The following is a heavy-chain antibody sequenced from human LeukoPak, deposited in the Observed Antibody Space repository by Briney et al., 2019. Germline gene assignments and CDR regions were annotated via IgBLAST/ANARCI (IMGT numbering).Heavy chain of an antibody. CDR3: ARVIVVPAGRSYYMDV. Sequence: SVKVSCKASGGTFSSYAISWVRQAPGQGLGWMGGIIPIFGTANYAQKFQGRVTITTDESTSTAYMELSSLRSEDTAVYYCARVIVVPAGRSYYMDVWGKGTTVTVSS. CDR1: GGTFSSYA. CDR2: IIPIFGTA. J-gene: IGHJ6*03. V-gene: IGHV1-69*05. D-gene: IGHD2-2*01.